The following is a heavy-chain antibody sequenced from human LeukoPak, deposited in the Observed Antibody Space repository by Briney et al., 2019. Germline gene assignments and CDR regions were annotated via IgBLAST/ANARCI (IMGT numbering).Heavy chain of an antibody. CDR1: GFTFEDYA. D-gene: IGHD3/OR15-3a*01. V-gene: IGHV3-43D*03. Sequence: PGGSLRLSCAASGFTFEDYAMHWVRQAPGKGLEWVSLISWDGGSTYYADSVKGRFTISRDNSKNTLYLQMNSLRAEDTAVYYCARDSGFSGTQRGEYWGQGTLVTVSS. J-gene: IGHJ4*02. CDR3: ARDSGFSGTQRGEY. CDR2: ISWDGGST.